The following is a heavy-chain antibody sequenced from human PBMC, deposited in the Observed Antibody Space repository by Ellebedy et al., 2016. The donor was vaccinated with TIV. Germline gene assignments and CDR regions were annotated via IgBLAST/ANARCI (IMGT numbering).Heavy chain of an antibody. CDR3: AKVQYSGSYSCFDY. D-gene: IGHD1-26*01. J-gene: IGHJ4*02. V-gene: IGHV3-23*01. CDR1: GFTFSSYA. CDR2: ISGSGGST. Sequence: GESLKISXAASGFTFSSYAMSWVRQAPGKGLEWVSAISGSGGSTYYADSVKGRFTISRDNSKNTLYLQMNSLRAEDTAVYYCAKVQYSGSYSCFDYWGQGTLVTVSS.